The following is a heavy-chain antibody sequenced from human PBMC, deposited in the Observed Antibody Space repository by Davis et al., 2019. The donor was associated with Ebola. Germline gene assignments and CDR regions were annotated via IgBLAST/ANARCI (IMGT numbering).Heavy chain of an antibody. D-gene: IGHD3-3*01. CDR1: GFTFSDSY. V-gene: IGHV3-11*05. CDR3: ARDLISCPTLEWLCRNYYGMDV. CDR2: ISRYSYYT. Sequence: GGSLRLSCTASGFTFSDSYMTWIRQAPGKGLEWVSYISRYSYYTNYAEPVRGRFTISRDNAKNSLYLQMSSLRAEDAAVYYCARDLISCPTLEWLCRNYYGMDVWGQGTTVTVSS. J-gene: IGHJ6*02.